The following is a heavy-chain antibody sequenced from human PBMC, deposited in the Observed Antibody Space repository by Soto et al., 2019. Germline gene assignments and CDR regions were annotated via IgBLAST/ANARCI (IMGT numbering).Heavy chain of an antibody. CDR1: GGSISSSSYY. Sequence: PSETLSLTCTVSGGSISSSSYYWGWIRQPPGKGLEWIGSIYYSGSTYYNPSLKSRVTISVDTSKNQLSLKLSSVTAADTAVYYCARHTVCTSCYSPVTEYFQHWGQGTLVTVSS. CDR2: IYYSGST. D-gene: IGHD2-2*01. CDR3: ARHTVCTSCYSPVTEYFQH. V-gene: IGHV4-39*01. J-gene: IGHJ1*01.